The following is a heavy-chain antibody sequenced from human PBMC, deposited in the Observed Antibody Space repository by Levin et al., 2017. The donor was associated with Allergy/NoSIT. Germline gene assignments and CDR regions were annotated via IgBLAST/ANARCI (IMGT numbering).Heavy chain of an antibody. CDR3: AKTLWFGEPYFDY. CDR1: GFTFSSYG. J-gene: IGHJ4*02. V-gene: IGHV3-30*18. CDR2: ISYDGSNK. Sequence: LSLTCAASGFTFSSYGMHWVRQAPGKGLEWVAVISYDGSNKYYADSVKGRFTISRDNSKNTLYLQMNSLRAEDTAVYYCAKTLWFGEPYFDYWGQGTLVTVSS. D-gene: IGHD3-10*01.